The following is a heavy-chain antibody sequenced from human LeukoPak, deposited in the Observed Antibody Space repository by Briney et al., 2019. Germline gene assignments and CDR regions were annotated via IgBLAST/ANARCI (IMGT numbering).Heavy chain of an antibody. V-gene: IGHV1-18*04. CDR3: ARAGGTMVRGVSDY. CDR2: ISAYNGNT. Sequence: ASVKVSCKASGYTFTSYGISWVRQAPGQGLEWMGWISAYNGNTNYARKLQGRVTMTTDTSTSTAYMELRSLRSDDTAVYYCARAGGTMVRGVSDYWGQGTLVTVSS. D-gene: IGHD3-10*01. J-gene: IGHJ4*02. CDR1: GYTFTSYG.